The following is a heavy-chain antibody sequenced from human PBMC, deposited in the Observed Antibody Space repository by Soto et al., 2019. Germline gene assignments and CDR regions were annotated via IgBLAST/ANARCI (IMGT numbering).Heavy chain of an antibody. D-gene: IGHD1-26*01. CDR3: TRRGSGSSYDY. CDR2: ISGSGDST. J-gene: IGHJ4*02. V-gene: IGHV3-23*01. Sequence: EVQLLESGGGLVQPGGSLRLSCAASGFTFSNYAMNWVRQAPVKGLEWVSVISGSGDSTYHADSVKGRFTISRDNSKNTLYLQLNSLRADDTAVYYCTRRGSGSSYDYWGQGTLVTVSP. CDR1: GFTFSNYA.